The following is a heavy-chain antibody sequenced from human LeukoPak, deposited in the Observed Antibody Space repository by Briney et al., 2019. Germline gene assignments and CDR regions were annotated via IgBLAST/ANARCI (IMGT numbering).Heavy chain of an antibody. CDR3: ARDPYCSSTSCYGRGYYYYGMDV. V-gene: IGHV1-69*06. CDR2: TIPIFGTA. Sequence: ASVKVSCKASGGTFSSYAISWVRQAPGQGLEWMGGTIPIFGTANYAQKFQGRVTITADKSTSTAYMELSSLRSEDTAVYYCARDPYCSSTSCYGRGYYYYGMDVWGKGTTVTVSS. J-gene: IGHJ6*04. CDR1: GGTFSSYA. D-gene: IGHD2-2*01.